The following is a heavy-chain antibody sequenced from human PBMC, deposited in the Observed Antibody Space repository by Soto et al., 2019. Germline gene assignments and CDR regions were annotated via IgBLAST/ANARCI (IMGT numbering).Heavy chain of an antibody. J-gene: IGHJ4*02. CDR1: GFTFSDSV. V-gene: IGHV3-73*01. D-gene: IGHD3-22*01. CDR2: IRAKNQTYAT. CDR3: ARHTDYYDSSGYWG. Sequence: GGSLRLSCAASGFTFSDSVIHWVRQASGKRLKWVGRIRAKNQTYATAYTASVKGRFSISRDDSKSMAYLQMSSLQTEDTAVYYCARHTDYYDSSGYWGWGLGT.